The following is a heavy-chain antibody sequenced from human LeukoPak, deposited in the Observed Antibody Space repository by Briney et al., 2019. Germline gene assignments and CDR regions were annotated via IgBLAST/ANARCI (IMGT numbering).Heavy chain of an antibody. V-gene: IGHV4-4*07. Sequence: SSETLSLTCTVSGYSINSGYYWVWIRQPAGKGLEWIGRIYTSGSTNYNPSLKSRVTMSVDTSKNQFSLKLSSVTAADTAVYYCARDGSRDGYNLYYFDYWGQGTLVTVSS. J-gene: IGHJ4*02. CDR3: ARDGSRDGYNLYYFDY. CDR1: GYSINSGYY. CDR2: IYTSGST. D-gene: IGHD5-24*01.